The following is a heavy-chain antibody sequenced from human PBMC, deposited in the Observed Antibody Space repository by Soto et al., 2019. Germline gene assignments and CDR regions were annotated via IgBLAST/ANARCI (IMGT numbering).Heavy chain of an antibody. CDR1: GGSFSGYY. V-gene: IGHV4-34*01. CDR2: INHSGST. CDR3: AMSLAYCGGDCYYHAFDI. D-gene: IGHD2-21*02. Sequence: QVQLQQWGAGLLKPSETLSLTCAVYGGSFSGYYWSWIRQPPGKGLEWIGEINHSGSTNYNPSLTSRVTISVDTSKNQFSLKLSSVTAADTAVYYCAMSLAYCGGDCYYHAFDIWGQGTMVTVSS. J-gene: IGHJ3*02.